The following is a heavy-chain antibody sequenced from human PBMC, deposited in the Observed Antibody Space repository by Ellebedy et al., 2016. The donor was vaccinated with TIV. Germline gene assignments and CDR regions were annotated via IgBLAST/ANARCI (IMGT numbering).Heavy chain of an antibody. CDR3: ARGGFYYGSASYYPFDF. D-gene: IGHD3-10*01. CDR2: MNPNSGRT. CDR1: GYTFTSYY. V-gene: IGHV1-8*02. Sequence: AASVKVSCKASGYTFTSYYIHWVRQATGQGLEWMGWMNPNSGRTGYAQKFQGRVTMTRNTSITTAYMELSSLRSEDTAVYYCARGGFYYGSASYYPFDFWGQGTLITVSS. J-gene: IGHJ4*02.